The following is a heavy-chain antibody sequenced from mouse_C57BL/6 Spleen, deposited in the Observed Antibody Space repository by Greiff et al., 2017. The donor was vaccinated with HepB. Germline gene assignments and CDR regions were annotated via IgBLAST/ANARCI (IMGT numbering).Heavy chain of an antibody. CDR1: GYTFTSYW. Sequence: VQLQQPGAELVKPGASVKMSCKASGYTFTSYWITWVKQRPGQGLEWIGDIYPGSGSTTYNEKFKSKATLTVDTSSSTAYMQLSSLTSEDSAVYYCARSLITTVVATPYYYAMDDWGQGTSVTVSS. V-gene: IGHV1-55*01. J-gene: IGHJ4*01. CDR2: IYPGSGST. D-gene: IGHD1-1*01. CDR3: ARSLITTVVATPYYYAMDD.